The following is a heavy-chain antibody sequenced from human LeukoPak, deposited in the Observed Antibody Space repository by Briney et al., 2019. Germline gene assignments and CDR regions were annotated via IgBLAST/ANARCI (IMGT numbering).Heavy chain of an antibody. Sequence: PSETLSLTCTVSGGSISSSSYYWGWIRQPPGKGLEWIGSIYYSGSTYYNPSLKSRATISVDTSKNQFSLKLSSVTAADTAVYYCARDLGVGADDAFDIWGQGTMVTVSS. CDR2: IYYSGST. CDR3: ARDLGVGADDAFDI. CDR1: GGSISSSSYY. J-gene: IGHJ3*02. V-gene: IGHV4-39*07. D-gene: IGHD1-26*01.